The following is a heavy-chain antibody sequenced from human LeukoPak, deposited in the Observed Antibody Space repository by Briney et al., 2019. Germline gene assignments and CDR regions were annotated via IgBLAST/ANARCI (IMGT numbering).Heavy chain of an antibody. V-gene: IGHV4-59*01. CDR3: ARAPQNYDILTGYYPDAFDI. J-gene: IGHJ3*02. D-gene: IGHD3-9*01. Sequence: SETLSLTCTVSGVSISSYYWSWIRQPPGKGLEWIGYIYYSGSTNYNPSLKSRVTISVDTSKNQFSLKLSSVTAADTAVYYCARAPQNYDILTGYYPDAFDIWGQGTMVTVSS. CDR1: GVSISSYY. CDR2: IYYSGST.